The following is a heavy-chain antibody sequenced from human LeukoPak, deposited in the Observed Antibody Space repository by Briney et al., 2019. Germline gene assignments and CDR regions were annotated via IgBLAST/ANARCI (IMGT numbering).Heavy chain of an antibody. J-gene: IGHJ4*02. V-gene: IGHV4-4*02. CDR3: AAHRGPTYGPSDY. CDR1: GGSISSSNW. Sequence: PSETLSLTCAVSGGSISSSNWWNWVRQSPGKGLEWIGEIFHDGRANYNPSLKSRVVISVDKSNNQFSLNLYSVTAADTAFYYCAAHRGPTYGPSDYWGQGTLVTVSS. CDR2: IFHDGRA. D-gene: IGHD3-10*01.